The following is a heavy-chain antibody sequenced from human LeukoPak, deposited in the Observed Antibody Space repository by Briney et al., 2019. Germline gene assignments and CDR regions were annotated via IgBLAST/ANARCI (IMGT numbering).Heavy chain of an antibody. D-gene: IGHD2-15*01. CDR2: ISYDGNNQ. Sequence: PGGSLRLSCAASGFTFSSYAMHWVRQAPGKELEWVAVISYDGNNQYYADSLKGRFTISRDNSKNTLYLEMNSLTAEDTAVYYCAKCRIIAAAFGFFDYWGQGTLVTVSS. CDR1: GFTFSSYA. CDR3: AKCRIIAAAFGFFDY. J-gene: IGHJ4*02. V-gene: IGHV3-30*18.